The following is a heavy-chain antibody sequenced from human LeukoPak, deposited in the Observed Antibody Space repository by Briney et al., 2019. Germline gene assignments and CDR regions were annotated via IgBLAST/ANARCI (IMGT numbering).Heavy chain of an antibody. J-gene: IGHJ4*02. CDR1: GFPFTLYN. CDR3: ARELNGYGYYFFDY. V-gene: IGHV3-48*04. Sequence: GGSLRLSCEVSGFPFTLYNMNWVRQAPGKGLEWLSYISSSTNTIYYADSVKGRFTISRDNAKNSLYLQMNGLGAEDTAVYYCARELNGYGYYFFDYWGPGTLVAVSS. D-gene: IGHD3-16*01. CDR2: ISSSTNTI.